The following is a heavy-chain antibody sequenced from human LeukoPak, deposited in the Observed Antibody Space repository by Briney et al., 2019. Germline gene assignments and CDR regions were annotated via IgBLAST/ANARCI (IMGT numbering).Heavy chain of an antibody. J-gene: IGHJ4*02. CDR3: ARDLDPSSSPFPYYFDY. CDR1: GFTFSSYW. CDR2: IKQDGREK. V-gene: IGHV3-7*01. Sequence: GGSLRLSCAASGFTFSSYWMSWVRQAPGKVLEWVANIKQDGREKYYVDSVKGRFTISRDNAKNSLYLQMNSLRAVDTAVYYCARDLDPSSSPFPYYFDYWGQGTLVTVSS. D-gene: IGHD6-6*01.